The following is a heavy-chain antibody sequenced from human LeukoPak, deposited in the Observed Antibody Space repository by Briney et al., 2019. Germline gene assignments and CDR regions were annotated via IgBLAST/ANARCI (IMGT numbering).Heavy chain of an antibody. Sequence: PSETLSLTCTVSGGSISSYYWSWIRQPPGKGLEWIGYIYYSGSTNYNPSLKSRVTISVDTSKNQFSLKLSSVTAADTAVYYCARGGSYGNPDYWGQGTLVTVSS. CDR3: ARGGSYGNPDY. J-gene: IGHJ4*02. CDR1: GGSISSYY. D-gene: IGHD3-16*01. CDR2: IYYSGST. V-gene: IGHV4-59*01.